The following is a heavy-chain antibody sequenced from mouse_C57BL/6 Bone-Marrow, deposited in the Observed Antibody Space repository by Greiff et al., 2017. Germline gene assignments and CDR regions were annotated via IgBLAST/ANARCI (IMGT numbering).Heavy chain of an antibody. Sequence: VKLMESGAELARPGASVKLSCKASGYTFTSYGISWVKQRPGQGLEWIGEIYPRSGNTYYNEKFKGKATLTADKSSSTAYMELRSLTSEDSAVYFCARQLRLRRKGAMDYGGQGTAVTVSA. CDR2: IYPRSGNT. CDR1: GYTFTSYG. D-gene: IGHD3-2*02. CDR3: ARQLRLRRKGAMDY. V-gene: IGHV1-81*01. J-gene: IGHJ4*01.